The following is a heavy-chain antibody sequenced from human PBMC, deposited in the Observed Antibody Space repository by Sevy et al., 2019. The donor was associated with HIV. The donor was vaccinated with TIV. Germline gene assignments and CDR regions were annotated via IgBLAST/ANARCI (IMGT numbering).Heavy chain of an antibody. CDR3: AGENAWGRGYS. CDR1: GGSITSLY. V-gene: IGHV4-59*08. J-gene: IGHJ4*02. Sequence: SETLSLTCTVSGGSITSLYWNWIRQPPGKGLEWIANIYNNGHNNYNPSLKSRVTLSLDTSKNQFSLRLSFVTAADTAMYYCAGENAWGRGYSWGQGTLVTVSS. D-gene: IGHD1-26*01. CDR2: IYNNGHN.